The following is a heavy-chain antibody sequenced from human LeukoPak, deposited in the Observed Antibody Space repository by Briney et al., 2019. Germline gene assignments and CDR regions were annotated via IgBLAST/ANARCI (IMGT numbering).Heavy chain of an antibody. V-gene: IGHV3-30*04. CDR3: ARHFPGGDLALRPPDY. Sequence: GGSLRLSCAASGFTFSSYAMHWVRQAPGKGLEWVAVISYDGSNKYYADSVKGRFTISRDNSKNTLYLQMNSLRAEDTAVYYCARHFPGGDLALRPPDYWGQGTLVTVSS. CDR1: GFTFSSYA. D-gene: IGHD2-21*02. CDR2: ISYDGSNK. J-gene: IGHJ4*02.